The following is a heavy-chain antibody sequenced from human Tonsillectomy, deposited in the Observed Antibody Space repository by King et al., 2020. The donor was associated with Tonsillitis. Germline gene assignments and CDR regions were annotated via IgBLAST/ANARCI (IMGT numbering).Heavy chain of an antibody. CDR1: GDSISGYY. D-gene: IGHD3-10*01. Sequence: QLQESGPGLLKPSETLSLTCTVSGDSISGYYWSWIRQPPGKGLEWIGYIYYIGNTNYNPSLKSRVTISVYTSKNQFSLRLSSVTAADTAVYYCVRLPPRHGSGSPYNWFDPWGQGTLVTVSS. V-gene: IGHV4-59*01. CDR3: VRLPPRHGSGSPYNWFDP. CDR2: IYYIGNT. J-gene: IGHJ5*02.